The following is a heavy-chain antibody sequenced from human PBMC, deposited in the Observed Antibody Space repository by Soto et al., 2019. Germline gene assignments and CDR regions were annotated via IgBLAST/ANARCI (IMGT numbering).Heavy chain of an antibody. J-gene: IGHJ4*02. CDR2: TSYDGAIK. CDR1: GFTFSSYA. CDR3: LRVGEGSHTDY. V-gene: IGHV3-30-3*01. D-gene: IGHD3-10*01. Sequence: QVQLVESGGGVVQPGRSLRLSCAASGFTFSSYAMHWVRQAPGKGLEWVAVTSYDGAIKYYADSVKGRFTISRDNSKNTLYLLMNSLRPQHTPLYSCLRVGEGSHTDYWGQGTLVTVSS.